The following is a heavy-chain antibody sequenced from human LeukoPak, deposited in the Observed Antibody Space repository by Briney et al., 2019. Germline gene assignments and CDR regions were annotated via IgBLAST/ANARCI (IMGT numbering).Heavy chain of an antibody. J-gene: IGHJ4*02. V-gene: IGHV4-59*01. D-gene: IGHD3-10*01. CDR1: GGSISSYY. Sequence: PSETLSLTCTVSGGSISSYYWTWIRQPPGKGLEWIGYLYYSGSTNYNPSLKSRVTISVDTSKNQFSLKLSSVTAADTAVYYCAREGGYYGSGARGSFDYWGQGTLVTVSS. CDR3: AREGGYYGSGARGSFDY. CDR2: LYYSGST.